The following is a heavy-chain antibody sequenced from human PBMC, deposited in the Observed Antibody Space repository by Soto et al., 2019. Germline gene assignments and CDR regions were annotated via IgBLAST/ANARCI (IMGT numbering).Heavy chain of an antibody. Sequence: SVKVSCKASGGAFNTFGFSWVRQAPGQGLEWMGGIIPFFRTANYAQKFQDRVTITADESTSTVYMDLRSLRSEDTAKYYCARSPPMDSGDKYFYDFWGQGALVTVS. D-gene: IGHD4-17*01. J-gene: IGHJ4*02. CDR3: ARSPPMDSGDKYFYDF. V-gene: IGHV1-69*13. CDR2: IIPFFRTA. CDR1: GGAFNTFG.